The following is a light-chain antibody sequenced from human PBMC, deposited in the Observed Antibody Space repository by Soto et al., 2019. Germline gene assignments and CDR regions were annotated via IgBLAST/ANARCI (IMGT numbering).Light chain of an antibody. V-gene: IGKV2-30*01. J-gene: IGKJ5*01. CDR3: MQGTHWPLT. CDR1: QSLVYSDGNTY. CDR2: TVS. Sequence: DVVMTQSPLSLPVTLGQPASISCRSSQSLVYSDGNTYLNWFQQRPGQPPRRLIFTVSTRDSGVPDRFSGSGSGTDFTLKISRVEAEDVGVYDCMQGTHWPLTCGQGIRLEIK.